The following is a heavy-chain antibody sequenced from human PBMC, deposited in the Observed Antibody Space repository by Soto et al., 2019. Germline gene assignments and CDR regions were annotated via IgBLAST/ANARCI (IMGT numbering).Heavy chain of an antibody. J-gene: IGHJ4*02. V-gene: IGHV3-23*01. D-gene: IGHD2-2*02. Sequence: EVHLLEFGGGLVQRGGSLRLSCAASGFTFSNYDMNWVRQAPGKGLEWVSGITGSGGATFYADSVKGRFTISRDNSKNTVYLQVNSVRADDTAVYYCAKEYTSISKGSFDYWGQGALVTVSS. CDR3: AKEYTSISKGSFDY. CDR1: GFTFSNYD. CDR2: ITGSGGAT.